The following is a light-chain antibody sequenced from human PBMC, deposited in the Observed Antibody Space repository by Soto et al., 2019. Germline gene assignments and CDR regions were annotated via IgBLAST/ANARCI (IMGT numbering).Light chain of an antibody. J-gene: IGLJ3*02. CDR2: GNS. CDR3: QSYDSRLSWV. Sequence: QSVLTQPPSVSGAPGQRVTISCTGSSSNIGAGYDVHWYQQLPGTAPKLLIYGNSNRPSGVPDRFSGSKSGTSASLAITGLQAEDEADYYCQSYDSRLSWVFGGGTKVTVL. CDR1: SSNIGAGYD. V-gene: IGLV1-40*01.